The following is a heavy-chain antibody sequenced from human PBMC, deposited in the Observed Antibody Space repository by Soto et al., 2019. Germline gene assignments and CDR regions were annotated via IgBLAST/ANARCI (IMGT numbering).Heavy chain of an antibody. CDR2: SYYSGST. D-gene: IGHD3-9*01. CDR3: ARGYHDILPGYYPKWFDP. CDR1: VGSSSNYY. V-gene: IGHV4-59*01. J-gene: IGHJ5*02. Sequence: SETLSRTGTVSVGSSSNYYCNWIRQPPGKGLEWIGYSYYSGSTNYNPPLKGRVTISLDKSKTQFPLKLSSVPAAETAVYYCARGYHDILPGYYPKWFDPWGQGTLVTVSS.